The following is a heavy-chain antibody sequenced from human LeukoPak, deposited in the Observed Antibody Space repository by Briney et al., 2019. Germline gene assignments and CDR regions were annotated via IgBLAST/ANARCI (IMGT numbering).Heavy chain of an antibody. CDR1: RFTFSCYE. CDR2: ISGSGIK. D-gene: IGHD2-8*01. J-gene: IGHJ3*02. V-gene: IGHV3-48*03. Sequence: GGSLRLSCAASRFTFSCYEMNWVRQAPGKGREWVSYISGSGIKHYADSVKGRFTISRDNAKNSLYLQMNSLRVEDTAVYYCAREDTGVAFDIWGQGTTVTV. CDR3: AREDTGVAFDI.